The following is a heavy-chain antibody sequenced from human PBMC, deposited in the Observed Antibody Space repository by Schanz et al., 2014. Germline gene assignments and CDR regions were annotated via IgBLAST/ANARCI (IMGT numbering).Heavy chain of an antibody. D-gene: IGHD1-1*01. CDR3: ARDRRNADLDY. V-gene: IGHV3-30-3*01. CDR1: GFTFSSYS. Sequence: VKMVESGGGVVQPGKSLRLSCAASGFTFSSYSMHWVRQAPGKGLEWVAAITTAGTKMYYADSVRGRFTVSRDNSKNTLYLEVNSLRPEDTALYYCARDRRNADLDYWGQGTLVTVSS. J-gene: IGHJ4*02. CDR2: ITTAGTKM.